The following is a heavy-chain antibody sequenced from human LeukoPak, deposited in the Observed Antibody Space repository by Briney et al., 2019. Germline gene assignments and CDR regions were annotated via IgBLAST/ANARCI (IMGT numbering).Heavy chain of an antibody. Sequence: GGSLRLSCGASELAFKNVWMSWVRQAPGKGLEWVGRISSKSDSGTTDYAAPVKGRFTISRDDSTNTLSLQMSGLKAEDTALYFCITEPHDYGDFTFGYWGQGTLVTVSS. CDR1: ELAFKNVW. CDR2: ISSKSDSGTT. D-gene: IGHD4-17*01. CDR3: ITEPHDYGDFTFGY. V-gene: IGHV3-15*01. J-gene: IGHJ4*02.